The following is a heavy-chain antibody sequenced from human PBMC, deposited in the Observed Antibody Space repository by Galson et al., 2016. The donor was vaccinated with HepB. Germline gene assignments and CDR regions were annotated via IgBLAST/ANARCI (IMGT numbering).Heavy chain of an antibody. D-gene: IGHD1-1*01. J-gene: IGHJ2*01. CDR1: GYTFTTYT. Sequence: SVKVSCKASGYTFTTYTMNWVRQAPGQGLEWMGWINTNTGNPTYAQGLTGRFVFSLDTSVSTAYLQISSLKAEDTAVYYCARDPSVRLLRHFDLWGRGTLVTVSS. CDR3: ARDPSVRLLRHFDL. V-gene: IGHV7-4-1*02. CDR2: INTNTGNP.